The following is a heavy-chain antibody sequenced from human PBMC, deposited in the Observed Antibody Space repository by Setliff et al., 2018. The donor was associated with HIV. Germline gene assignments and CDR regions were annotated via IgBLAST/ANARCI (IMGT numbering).Heavy chain of an antibody. D-gene: IGHD3-9*01. CDR1: GFSFSNAW. Sequence: GGSLRLSCAASGFSFSNAWMNWVRQAPGKGLEWVGRIKSKTDGGTTDYAAPVKGRFTISRDDSKNMVYLRMNSLRDEDTAIYYCVGHYYDPLTGYYVWFFDVWGRGTLVTVSS. J-gene: IGHJ2*01. CDR3: VGHYYDPLTGYYVWFFDV. V-gene: IGHV3-15*01. CDR2: IKSKTDGGTT.